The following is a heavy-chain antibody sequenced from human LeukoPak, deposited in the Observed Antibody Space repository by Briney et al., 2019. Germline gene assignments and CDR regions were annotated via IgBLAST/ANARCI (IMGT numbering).Heavy chain of an antibody. V-gene: IGHV4-39*07. J-gene: IGHJ4*02. CDR2: IYYSGST. D-gene: IGHD6-13*01. CDR1: ADSIRSSPYY. CDR3: ARDGVYSNNWYGYFDY. Sequence: SETLSLTCTVSADSIRSSPYYWGWIRQPPGKGLEWIGSIYYSGSTYYNPSLKSRVIISVDTSKNQFSLKLNSVTAADTAVYYCARDGVYSNNWYGYFDYWGQGILVTVSS.